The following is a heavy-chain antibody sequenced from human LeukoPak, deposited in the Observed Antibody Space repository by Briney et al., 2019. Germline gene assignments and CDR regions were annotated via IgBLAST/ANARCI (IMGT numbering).Heavy chain of an antibody. Sequence: PSETLSLTCAVYGGSFSGYYWSWVRQPPGKGLEWLGEINHSGSTNYNPSLKSRDTISVDTSKNQFSLKLSSVTAADTAVYYCARGYDILTGLYFDYWGQGTLVTVSS. CDR1: GGSFSGYY. D-gene: IGHD3-9*01. CDR2: INHSGST. J-gene: IGHJ4*02. V-gene: IGHV4-34*01. CDR3: ARGYDILTGLYFDY.